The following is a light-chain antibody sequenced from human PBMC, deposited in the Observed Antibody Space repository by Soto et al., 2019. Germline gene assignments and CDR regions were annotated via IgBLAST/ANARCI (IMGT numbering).Light chain of an antibody. V-gene: IGKV1-39*01. J-gene: IGKJ2*01. CDR3: QHYDSFPHT. CDR1: QSISSY. Sequence: DIPMTQSPSSLSASVGDRVTITCRASQSISSYLNWYQQKPGKAPKLLIYHASNLDSGVPSRFSGSGYGTEFTLTISSLQPDDFATYYCQHYDSFPHTFGQGAKLEIK. CDR2: HAS.